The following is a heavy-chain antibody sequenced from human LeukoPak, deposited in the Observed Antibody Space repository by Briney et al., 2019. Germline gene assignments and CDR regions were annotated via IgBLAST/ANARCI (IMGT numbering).Heavy chain of an antibody. CDR1: GFTFSSYA. D-gene: IGHD2-15*01. Sequence: GGSLRLSCAASGFTFSSYAMTWVRQAPGKGLEWASSISINSGGTYYADSVKGRFTISRDNSKNTLYLQMNSLRAEDTAVYYCAKDGRGGVPRAFDIWGQGTMVTVSS. V-gene: IGHV3-23*01. J-gene: IGHJ3*02. CDR2: ISINSGGT. CDR3: AKDGRGGVPRAFDI.